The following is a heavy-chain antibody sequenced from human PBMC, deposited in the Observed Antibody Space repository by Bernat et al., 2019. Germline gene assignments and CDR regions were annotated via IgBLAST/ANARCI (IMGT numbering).Heavy chain of an antibody. CDR1: GFTFSSYG. Sequence: QVQLVESGGGVVQPGRSLRLSCAASGFTFSSYGMHWVRQAPGKGLEWVAVISYDGRNKYYADSVKGRFTISRDNSKNTLYLQMNSLRAEDTAVYYCAKDSMNFHHDYGEHNTEYYFDYWGQGTLVTVSS. CDR2: ISYDGRNK. V-gene: IGHV3-30*18. D-gene: IGHD4-17*01. J-gene: IGHJ4*02. CDR3: AKDSMNFHHDYGEHNTEYYFDY.